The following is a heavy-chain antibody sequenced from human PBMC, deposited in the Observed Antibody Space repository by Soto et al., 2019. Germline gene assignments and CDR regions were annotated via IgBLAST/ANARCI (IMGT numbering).Heavy chain of an antibody. D-gene: IGHD6-19*01. CDR3: AKDMLSGLGGWYFDY. CDR2: ISWDGGST. V-gene: IGHV3-43*01. J-gene: IGHJ4*02. Sequence: EVQLVESGGVVVQPGGSLRLSCAASGFTFDDYTMHWVRQAPGKGLEWVSLISWDGGSTYYADSVKGRFTISRDNSKNSLYLQMNSLRTEDTALYYCAKDMLSGLGGWYFDYWGQGTLVTVSS. CDR1: GFTFDDYT.